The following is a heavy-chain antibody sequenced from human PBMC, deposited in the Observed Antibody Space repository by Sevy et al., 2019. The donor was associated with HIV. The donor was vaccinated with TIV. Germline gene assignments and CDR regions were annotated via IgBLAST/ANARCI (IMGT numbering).Heavy chain of an antibody. D-gene: IGHD2-2*01. CDR1: GFTFSSYG. CDR2: ISYDGSNK. Sequence: GGSLRLSCAASGFTFSSYGMHWVRQAPGKGLEWVAVISYDGSNKYYADSVKGRFTISRDNSENTLYLQMNSLRAEDTAVYYCAKDHRIVPAAMARSHYYYYGMDVWGQGTTVTVSS. J-gene: IGHJ6*02. CDR3: AKDHRIVPAAMARSHYYYYGMDV. V-gene: IGHV3-30*18.